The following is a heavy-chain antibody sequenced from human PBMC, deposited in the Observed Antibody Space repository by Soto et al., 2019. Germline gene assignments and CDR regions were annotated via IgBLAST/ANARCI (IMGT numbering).Heavy chain of an antibody. CDR1: GFSLATSGVG. CDR3: VHGQQYSSSWNSGWSDP. Sequence: QITLMESGPTLVTPTQTLTLTCSFSGFSLATSGVGVGWVRQSPGKALEWLAFIYWDDDKRYSPSLKSRLTITKVTSKNQVVLVMTNMDPMDTATYYCVHGQQYSSSWNSGWSDPWGQGTLVTVSS. V-gene: IGHV2-5*02. J-gene: IGHJ5*02. D-gene: IGHD6-13*01. CDR2: IYWDDDK.